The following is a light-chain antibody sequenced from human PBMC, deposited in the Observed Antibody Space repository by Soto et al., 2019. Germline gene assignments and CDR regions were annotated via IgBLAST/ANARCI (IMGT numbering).Light chain of an antibody. CDR3: MQALQTPYT. J-gene: IGKJ2*01. Sequence: DIVVTQSPLSLPVTPGEPASISCRSSQSLLHSNGYTYLDWYLQKPGQTLQLLIYMGSNRASGVPDRFSGSGSGTDFILKISRVEAEDVGVYYCMQALQTPYTFGQGTKLEIK. CDR1: QSLLHSNGYTY. V-gene: IGKV2-28*01. CDR2: MGS.